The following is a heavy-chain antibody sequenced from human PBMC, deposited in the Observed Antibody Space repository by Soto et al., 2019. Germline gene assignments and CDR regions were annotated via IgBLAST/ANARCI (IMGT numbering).Heavy chain of an antibody. J-gene: IGHJ4*02. Sequence: QVQLVQSGAEVKKPGASGKVSCKASGYTCTGYDMHWVPQAPGQGREGMGWINPNSGGTNYAQTFQGRVTSTRDTSISTAYLGLSRLRSDGTAVYYCAGDFRRGGIQTLGYWGQGTLVTVSS. D-gene: IGHD5-18*01. CDR2: INPNSGGT. CDR3: AGDFRRGGIQTLGY. CDR1: GYTCTGYD. V-gene: IGHV1-2*02.